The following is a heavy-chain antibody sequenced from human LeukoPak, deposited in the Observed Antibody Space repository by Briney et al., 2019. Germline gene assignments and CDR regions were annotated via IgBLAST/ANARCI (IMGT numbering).Heavy chain of an antibody. Sequence: PGGSLRLSCAASGFIVNNKYMTWVRQAPGKGLEWVSYISSSGSTIYYADSVKGRFTISRDNAKNSLYLQMNSLRAEDTAVYYCARDYADSSGYYRTENFDYWGQGTLVTVSS. CDR2: ISSSGSTI. CDR1: GFIVNNKY. CDR3: ARDYADSSGYYRTENFDY. V-gene: IGHV3-11*04. J-gene: IGHJ4*02. D-gene: IGHD3-22*01.